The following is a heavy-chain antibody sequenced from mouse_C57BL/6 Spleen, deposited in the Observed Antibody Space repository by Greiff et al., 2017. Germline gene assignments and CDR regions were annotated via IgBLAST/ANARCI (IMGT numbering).Heavy chain of an antibody. CDR3: TREGSYYDSSVYFDY. Sequence: EVMLVESGEGLVKPGGSLKLSCAASGFTFSSYAMSWVRPAPEKRPEWVAFISSGGDYIYYADTVKGRFTISRDNARNTLYLQMSSMRSEDTAMYYCTREGSYYDSSVYFDYWGQGTTLTVSS. CDR2: ISSGGDYI. CDR1: GFTFSSYA. V-gene: IGHV5-9-1*02. D-gene: IGHD1-1*01. J-gene: IGHJ2*01.